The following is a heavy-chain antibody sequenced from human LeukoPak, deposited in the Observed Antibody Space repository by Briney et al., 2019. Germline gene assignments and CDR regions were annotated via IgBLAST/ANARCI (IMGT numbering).Heavy chain of an antibody. CDR1: GFTFGNYA. V-gene: IGHV3-23*01. CDR3: AKATQRYCTGGTCYPLDY. D-gene: IGHD2-8*02. CDR2: ITDIGKNT. Sequence: GGSLRLSCAASGFTFGNYAMAWVRQSPGKGLEWVSCITDIGKNTYHTDSVKGRFTISRDNSKNTLSLQMNSLRVEDTAVYYCAKATQRYCTGGTCYPLDYWGQRTLVTVSS. J-gene: IGHJ4*02.